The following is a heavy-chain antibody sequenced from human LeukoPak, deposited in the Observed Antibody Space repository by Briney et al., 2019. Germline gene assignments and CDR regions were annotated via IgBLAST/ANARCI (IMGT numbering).Heavy chain of an antibody. D-gene: IGHD3-22*01. V-gene: IGHV3-23*01. Sequence: GGSLRLSCAASGFTFSSYAMSWVRQAPGKGLEWVSVISGSGGSTYYADSVKGRFTISRDNSKNTLYLQMNSLRAEDTAVYYCAKGPMIVVVAIDYWGQGTLVTVSS. CDR1: GFTFSSYA. J-gene: IGHJ4*02. CDR3: AKGPMIVVVAIDY. CDR2: ISGSGGST.